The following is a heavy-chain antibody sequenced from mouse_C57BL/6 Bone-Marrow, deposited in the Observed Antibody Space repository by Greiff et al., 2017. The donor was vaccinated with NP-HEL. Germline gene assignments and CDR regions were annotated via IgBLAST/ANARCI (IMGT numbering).Heavy chain of an antibody. CDR2: ISNLAYSI. D-gene: IGHD1-1*01. CDR1: GFTFSDYG. Sequence: EVQLQESGGGLVQPGGSLKLSCAASGFTFSDYGMAWVRQAPRKGPEWVAFISNLAYSIYYADTVTGRFTISRENAKNTLYLEMSSLRSEDTAMYYCARQPYYYGSSYWYFDVWGTGTTVTVSS. V-gene: IGHV5-15*01. J-gene: IGHJ1*03. CDR3: ARQPYYYGSSYWYFDV.